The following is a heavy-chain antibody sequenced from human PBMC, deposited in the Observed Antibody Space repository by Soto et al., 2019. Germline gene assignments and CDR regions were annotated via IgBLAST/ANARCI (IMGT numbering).Heavy chain of an antibody. V-gene: IGHV3-30*03. Sequence: QVQLVESGGGVVQPGGSLRLSCAASGFTFSSYGMHWVRQAPGKGLEWVAVIAYDGSNKYYADSVKGRFTSSRDNSKNTLQLQMNGLRAAATAVSYCASLGEVWYDYGGQGTLVTVSS. CDR2: IAYDGSNK. D-gene: IGHD3-16*01. CDR3: ASLGEVWYDY. J-gene: IGHJ4*02. CDR1: GFTFSSYG.